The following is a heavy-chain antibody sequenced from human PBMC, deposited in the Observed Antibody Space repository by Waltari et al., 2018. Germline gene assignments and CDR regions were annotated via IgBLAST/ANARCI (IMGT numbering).Heavy chain of an antibody. V-gene: IGHV3-64D*08. CDR2: ITSSGGST. CDR1: GFSFSRVG. CDR3: VKAPSDRNRHPFDY. J-gene: IGHJ4*02. Sequence: EVQLVESGGDLVQPGGSLRLSCSTSGFSFSRVGMNWVRQAPGKGLEYVSGITSSGGSTYYADSVKDRFTISRDNAKNTLYLQMTSLRPEDTALYYCVKAPSDRNRHPFDYWGPGTLVTVSS.